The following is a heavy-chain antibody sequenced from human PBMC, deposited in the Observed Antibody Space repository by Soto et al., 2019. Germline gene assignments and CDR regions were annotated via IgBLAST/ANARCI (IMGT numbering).Heavy chain of an antibody. CDR1: GYTFSGYA. J-gene: IGHJ4*02. CDR2: IIPIFGTA. D-gene: IGHD3-16*02. CDR3: ARSYYDYVWGSYRSAHFDY. V-gene: IGHV1-69*05. Sequence: SVKVSCKGSGYTFSGYAIGWVRQAPGQGLEWMGGIIPIFGTANYAQKFQGRVTMTRDTSTSTVYMELSSLRSEDTAVYYCARSYYDYVWGSYRSAHFDYWGQGTLVTVSS.